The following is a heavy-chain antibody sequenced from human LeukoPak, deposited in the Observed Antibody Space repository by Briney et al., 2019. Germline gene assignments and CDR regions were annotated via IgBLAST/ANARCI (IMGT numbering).Heavy chain of an antibody. V-gene: IGHV4-61*02. D-gene: IGHD5-24*01. CDR2: IYTSGST. CDR1: GGSISSGSYY. J-gene: IGHJ6*02. CDR3: ARGRDGYGGYYGMDV. Sequence: SQTLSLTCTVSGGSISSGSYYWSWIRQPAGKGLEWIGRIYTSGSTNYNPSLKSRVTISVDTSKNQFSLKLSSVTAADTAVYYCARGRDGYGGYYGMDVWGQGTTVTVSS.